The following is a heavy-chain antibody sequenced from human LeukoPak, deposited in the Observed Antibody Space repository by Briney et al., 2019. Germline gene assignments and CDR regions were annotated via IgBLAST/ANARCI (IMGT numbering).Heavy chain of an antibody. V-gene: IGHV1-69*13. J-gene: IGHJ6*03. CDR3: ARERYCSSTSCYRPQQNYYYYYMAV. CDR1: GGTFSSYA. Sequence: SVKVSCKASGGTFSSYAISWVRQAPGQGLEWMGGIIPIFGTANYAQKFQGRVTITADESTSTAYMELSSLRSEDTAVYYCARERYCSSTSCYRPQQNYYYYYMAVWGKGTTVTVSS. CDR2: IIPIFGTA. D-gene: IGHD2-2*01.